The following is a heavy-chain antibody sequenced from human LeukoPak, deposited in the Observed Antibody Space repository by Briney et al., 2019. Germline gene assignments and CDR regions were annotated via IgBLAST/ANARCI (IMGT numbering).Heavy chain of an antibody. D-gene: IGHD6-19*01. CDR3: ASGVAVAGIPSLYFDY. J-gene: IGHJ4*02. V-gene: IGHV4-59*08. CDR1: GGSISSYY. CDR2: IYYSGST. Sequence: PSETLSLTCTVSGGSISSYYWSWIRQPPGKGLEWIGYIYYSGSTNYNPSLKNRVTISVDTSKNQFSLKLSSVTAADTAVYYCASGVAVAGIPSLYFDYWGQGTLVTVSS.